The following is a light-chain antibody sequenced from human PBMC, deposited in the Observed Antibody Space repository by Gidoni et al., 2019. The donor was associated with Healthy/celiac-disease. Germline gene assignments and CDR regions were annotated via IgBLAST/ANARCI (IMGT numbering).Light chain of an antibody. J-gene: IGLJ2*01. CDR2: SNN. Sequence: QSVLTQPPSASGTPGPRVTISCSGSSSNIGSNTVNWYQPLPGTAPKRLIYSNNQRPYGVPDRFSGSKSGTSASLAISGLQSEDEADYYCAAWDDSLNGVVFGGGTKLTVL. V-gene: IGLV1-44*01. CDR3: AAWDDSLNGVV. CDR1: SSNIGSNT.